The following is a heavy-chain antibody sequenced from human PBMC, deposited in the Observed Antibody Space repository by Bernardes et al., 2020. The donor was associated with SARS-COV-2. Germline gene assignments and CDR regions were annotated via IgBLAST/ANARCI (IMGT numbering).Heavy chain of an antibody. CDR3: VRSNRFLEALLDPYYYYYMDV. CDR2: IYYTGTT. CDR1: GDSIGDYY. J-gene: IGHJ6*03. D-gene: IGHD3-3*01. V-gene: IGHV4-59*01. Sequence: SETLSLTCTVSGDSIGDYYWSWIRQTPGKRLEWIGYIYYTGTTNYNPSVKSRVRISVDTSKNQFSLSLRSVTAADTAVYYCVRSNRFLEALLDPYYYYYMDVWGKGTTVTVSS.